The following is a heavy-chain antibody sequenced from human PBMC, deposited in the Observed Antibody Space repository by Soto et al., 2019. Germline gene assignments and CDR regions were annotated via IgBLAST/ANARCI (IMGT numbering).Heavy chain of an antibody. CDR1: SASLTSGGNY. CDR2: TNFSKST. CDR3: SICRGVAFQNCYCFYV. D-gene: IGHD2-15*01. J-gene: IGHJ6*02. Sequence: SETMSLACIVSSASLTSGGNYWSWLRHRRGKGLDWIGYTNFSKSTYNNPTAKRRVTISDDGSKNQLSLKLESVTAAETVADYVSICRGVAFQNCYCFYVLGQGTTVTRSS. V-gene: IGHV4-31*03.